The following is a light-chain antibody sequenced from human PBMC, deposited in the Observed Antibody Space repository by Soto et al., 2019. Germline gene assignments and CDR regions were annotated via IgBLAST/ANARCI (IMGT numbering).Light chain of an antibody. Sequence: ETALTQSPGTLSLSPGERATLSCRASQSVSSSYLTWYQQKPGQAPRLLIYGASSRATGIPDRFSGSGSGTDFTLTISRLEPEDFAVYYCQHYGSSSWTFGQGTKVDIK. CDR1: QSVSSSY. CDR2: GAS. CDR3: QHYGSSSWT. J-gene: IGKJ1*01. V-gene: IGKV3-20*01.